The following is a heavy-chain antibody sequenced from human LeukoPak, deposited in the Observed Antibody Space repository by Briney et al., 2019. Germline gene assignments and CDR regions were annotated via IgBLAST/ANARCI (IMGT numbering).Heavy chain of an antibody. CDR2: ISYDGSNK. CDR1: GFTFSSYA. J-gene: IGHJ4*02. V-gene: IGHV3-30-3*01. CDR3: ASESPVSDY. Sequence: GRSLRLSCAASGFTFSSYAMHWVRQAPGKGLEWVAVISYDGSNKYYADSVKGRFTISRDNSKNTLYLQMNSLRAEDTAVYYCASESPVSDYWGQGTLVTVSS.